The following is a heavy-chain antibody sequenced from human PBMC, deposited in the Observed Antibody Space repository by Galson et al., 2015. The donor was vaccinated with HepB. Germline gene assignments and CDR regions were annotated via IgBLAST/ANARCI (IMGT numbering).Heavy chain of an antibody. CDR1: GYTFTSYA. CDR3: ARALSSSWYFVGPKNAFDI. CDR2: INAGNGNT. D-gene: IGHD6-13*01. Sequence: SVKVSCKASGYTFTSYAMHWVRQAPGQRLEWMGWINAGNGNTKYSQKFQGRVTITRDTSASTAYMELSSLRSEDTAVYYCARALSSSWYFVGPKNAFDIWGQGTMVTVSS. V-gene: IGHV1-3*01. J-gene: IGHJ3*02.